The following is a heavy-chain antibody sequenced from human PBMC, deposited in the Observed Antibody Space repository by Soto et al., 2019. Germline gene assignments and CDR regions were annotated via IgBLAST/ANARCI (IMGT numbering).Heavy chain of an antibody. CDR1: GGSFSGYS. CDR3: ARGSMIFGVVALSNWLDP. J-gene: IGHJ5*02. V-gene: IGHV4-34*01. CDR2: INHSGGT. Sequence: QVQLQQWGAGLLKPAETLSLTCGVNGGSFSGYSWTWIRQPPGKGLEWIGEINHSGGTKYNPSLKSRGSISVDSSKNQFSLKVTSVTSADTAVYYCARGSMIFGVVALSNWLDPWGQGSLVTVSS. D-gene: IGHD3-3*01.